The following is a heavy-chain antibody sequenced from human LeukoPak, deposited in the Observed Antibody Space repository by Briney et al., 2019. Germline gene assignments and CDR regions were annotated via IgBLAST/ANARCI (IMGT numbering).Heavy chain of an antibody. CDR3: AKGLGSSWSYFAY. CDR1: GFTFDDDA. CDR2: ISWNGGST. Sequence: GGSLRLSCAASGFTFDDDAMHWVRQAPGKGLEWVSLISWNGGSTYYADSVKGRFTVSRDRSKSSLYLQMNSLRVEDTALYYCAKGLGSSWSYFAYWGQGTLVTVSS. V-gene: IGHV3-43D*03. J-gene: IGHJ4*02. D-gene: IGHD6-13*01.